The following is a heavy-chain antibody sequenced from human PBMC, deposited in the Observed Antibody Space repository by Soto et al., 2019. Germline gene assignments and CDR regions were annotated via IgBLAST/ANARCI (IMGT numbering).Heavy chain of an antibody. CDR2: INPNSGGT. Sequence: RPSVKVSCKASGYTFTGYYMHWVRQAPGQGLEWMGWINPNSGGTNYAQKFQGWVTMTRDTSISTAYMELSRLRSDDTAVYYCARDKRDYYDSSGFYYYGMDVWGQGTTVTVSS. V-gene: IGHV1-2*04. CDR1: GYTFTGYY. D-gene: IGHD3-22*01. CDR3: ARDKRDYYDSSGFYYYGMDV. J-gene: IGHJ6*02.